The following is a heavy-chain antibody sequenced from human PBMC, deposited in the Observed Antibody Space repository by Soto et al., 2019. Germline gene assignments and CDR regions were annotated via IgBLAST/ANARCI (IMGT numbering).Heavy chain of an antibody. Sequence: SETQSLTCAVYGGSFSGYYWSWIRQPPGKGLEWFGEINHSGSTYYNPSLKSRVTISVDTSKNQFSLGLSSVAAADTAVYYCARSDPPSSGLPPYYYYNGMDVWGQGTTVTVSS. V-gene: IGHV4-34*01. CDR3: ARSDPPSSGLPPYYYYNGMDV. CDR1: GGSFSGYY. D-gene: IGHD3-22*01. J-gene: IGHJ6*02. CDR2: INHSGST.